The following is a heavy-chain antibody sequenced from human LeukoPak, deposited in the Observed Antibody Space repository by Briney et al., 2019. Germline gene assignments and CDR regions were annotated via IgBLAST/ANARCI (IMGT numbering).Heavy chain of an antibody. Sequence: SETLSLTCTVSGDSISSGDYYWSWIRQPAGKGLEWIGRISSSGSTNYNPSLKSRVTISVDTSKNQFSLKLSSVTAADTAVYYCASTVYSSGWPYYYYYYMDVWGKGTTVTISS. CDR1: GDSISSGDYY. CDR2: ISSSGST. V-gene: IGHV4-61*02. CDR3: ASTVYSSGWPYYYYYYMDV. D-gene: IGHD6-19*01. J-gene: IGHJ6*03.